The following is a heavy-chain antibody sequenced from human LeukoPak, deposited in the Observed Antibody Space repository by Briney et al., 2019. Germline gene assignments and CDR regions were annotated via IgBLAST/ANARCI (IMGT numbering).Heavy chain of an antibody. CDR2: ISYDGSNK. D-gene: IGHD6-6*01. Sequence: GRSLRLSCAASGFTFSSYAMHWVRQAPGKGLEWVAVISYDGSNKYYADSVKGRFTISRDNSKNTLYLQMNSLRAEDTAVYYCARDSSWAYYYYYYMDVRGKGTTVTVSS. V-gene: IGHV3-30*01. CDR3: ARDSSWAYYYYYYMDV. CDR1: GFTFSSYA. J-gene: IGHJ6*03.